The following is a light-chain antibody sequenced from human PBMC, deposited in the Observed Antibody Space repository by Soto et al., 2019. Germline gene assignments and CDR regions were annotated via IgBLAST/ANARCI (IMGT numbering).Light chain of an antibody. CDR3: HQYYSSPTT. CDR1: QSVSNNY. CDR2: GAS. J-gene: IGKJ4*01. Sequence: EIVLTQSPGTLSLSPGERATLSCRASQSVSNNYLAWYQQEPGQAPRLLIYGASNRATGIPDRFSGSGSGTDFTLTISRLEPEDFAVYYCHQYYSSPTTFGGGTKVDIK. V-gene: IGKV3-20*01.